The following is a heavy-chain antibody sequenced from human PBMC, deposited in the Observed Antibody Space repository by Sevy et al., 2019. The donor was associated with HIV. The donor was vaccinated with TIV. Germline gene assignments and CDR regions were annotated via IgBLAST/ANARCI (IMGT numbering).Heavy chain of an antibody. D-gene: IGHD3-10*01. CDR3: AKDPAGHYGL. Sequence: SETLSLTCTVSGDSVTSYYWSWIRQPPGKGLEWIGYIYYSGTPRYNPSLKSRVTISVDTSKNQFSLKMNSVTAADTAMYYRAKDPAGHYGLWGQGILVTVSS. J-gene: IGHJ4*02. CDR1: GDSVTSYY. V-gene: IGHV4-59*02. CDR2: IYYSGTP.